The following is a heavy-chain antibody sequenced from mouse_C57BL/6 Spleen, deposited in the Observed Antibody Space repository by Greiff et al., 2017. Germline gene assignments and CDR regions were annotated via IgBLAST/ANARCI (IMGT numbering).Heavy chain of an antibody. V-gene: IGHV1-82*01. CDR3: AKPYYYGSGAMDY. Sequence: QVQLQQSGPELVKPGASVKISCKASGYAFSSSWMNWVKQRPGKGLEWIGRIDPGDGDTNYNGKFKGKATLTAAKSSSTAYMQLSSLTSEDSAVYFCAKPYYYGSGAMDYWGKGTSVTVSS. D-gene: IGHD1-1*01. CDR1: GYAFSSSW. CDR2: IDPGDGDT. J-gene: IGHJ4*01.